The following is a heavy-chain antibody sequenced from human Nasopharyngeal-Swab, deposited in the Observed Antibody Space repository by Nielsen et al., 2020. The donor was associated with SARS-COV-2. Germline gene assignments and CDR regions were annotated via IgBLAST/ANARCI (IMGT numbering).Heavy chain of an antibody. CDR1: GGTFSSYA. J-gene: IGHJ4*02. D-gene: IGHD6-6*01. V-gene: IGHV1-69*13. Sequence: PVKVSCKASGGTFSSYAISWVRQAPGQGLEWMGGIIPIFGTANYAQKFQGRVTITADESTSTAYMELSSLRSEDTAVYYCARCLVLGAARYFDYWGQGTLVTVSS. CDR3: ARCLVLGAARYFDY. CDR2: IIPIFGTA.